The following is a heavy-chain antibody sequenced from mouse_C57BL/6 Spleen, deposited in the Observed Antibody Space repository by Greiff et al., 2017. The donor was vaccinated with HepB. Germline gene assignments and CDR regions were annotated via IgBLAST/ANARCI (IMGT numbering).Heavy chain of an antibody. Sequence: LVNPGASVKLSCKASGYTFTEYTIHWVKQRSGQGLEWIGWFYPGSGSIKYNEKFKDKATLTADKSSSTVYMELSRLTSEDSAVYFCARHEANWYYFDYWGQGTTLTVSS. CDR3: ARHEANWYYFDY. D-gene: IGHD4-1*01. J-gene: IGHJ2*01. V-gene: IGHV1-62-2*01. CDR2: FYPGSGSI. CDR1: GYTFTEYT.